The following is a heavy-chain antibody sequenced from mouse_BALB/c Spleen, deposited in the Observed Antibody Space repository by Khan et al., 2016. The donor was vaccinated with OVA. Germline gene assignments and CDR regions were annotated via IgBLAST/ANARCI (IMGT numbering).Heavy chain of an antibody. Sequence: EVELVESGGGLVKPGGSLKLSCAASGFPFSTYTMSWVRQTPEKRLEWVATISSGSTYTYYPDSVKGRFTISRDNAKNTLYLQRSSLKSEDTALYYCTRDGNYAHWYFDVWGAGTTVTVSS. CDR2: ISSGSTYT. CDR3: TRDGNYAHWYFDV. D-gene: IGHD2-1*01. V-gene: IGHV5-6-4*01. CDR1: GFPFSTYT. J-gene: IGHJ1*01.